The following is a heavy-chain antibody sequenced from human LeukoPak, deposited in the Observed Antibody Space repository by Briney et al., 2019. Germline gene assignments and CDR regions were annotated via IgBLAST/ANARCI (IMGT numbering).Heavy chain of an antibody. CDR1: GFTFSNAW. D-gene: IGHD3-16*02. CDR3: AKDATVRGVIVGAFDI. Sequence: PGGSLRLSCAASGFTFSNAWMNWVRQAPGKGLEWVAVISYDGSNKYYADSVKGRFTISRDNSKNTLYLQMNSLRAEDTAVYYCAKDATVRGVIVGAFDIWGQGTMVTVSS. CDR2: ISYDGSNK. J-gene: IGHJ3*02. V-gene: IGHV3-30*18.